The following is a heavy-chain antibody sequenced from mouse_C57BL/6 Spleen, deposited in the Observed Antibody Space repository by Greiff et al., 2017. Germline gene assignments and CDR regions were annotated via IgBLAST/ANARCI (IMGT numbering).Heavy chain of an antibody. D-gene: IGHD1-1*01. CDR2: IWTGGGT. J-gene: IGHJ2*01. CDR1: GFSLTSYA. CDR3: AREQSYYYGSSYSYFDY. Sequence: VMLVESGPGLVAPSQSLSITCTVSGFSLTSYAISWVRQPPGKGLEWLGVIWTGGGTNYNSALKSRLSISKDNSKSQVFLKMNSLQTDDTARYYCAREQSYYYGSSYSYFDYWGQGTTLTVSS. V-gene: IGHV2-9-1*01.